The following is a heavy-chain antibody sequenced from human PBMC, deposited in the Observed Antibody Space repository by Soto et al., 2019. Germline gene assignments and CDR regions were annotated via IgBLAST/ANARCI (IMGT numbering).Heavy chain of an antibody. D-gene: IGHD3-10*01. J-gene: IGHJ4*02. CDR3: ATSYGSGSTHFDY. V-gene: IGHV1-69*02. CDR1: GGTFNSYT. Sequence: QVQLVQSGAEVKKPGSSVKVSCTASGGTFNSYTINWVRQAPGQGLEWVGRVKPIVGMSNSAQKFQGRVTITADKSTSKAYMDLSSLKSDDTAVYYCATSYGSGSTHFDYWGQGTLVTVSS. CDR2: VKPIVGMS.